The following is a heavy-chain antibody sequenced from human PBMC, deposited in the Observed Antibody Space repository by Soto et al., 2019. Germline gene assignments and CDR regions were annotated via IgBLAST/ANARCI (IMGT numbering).Heavy chain of an antibody. V-gene: IGHV1-2*02. CDR1: GYTFTDYY. Sequence: ASVKFSCKASGYTFTDYYIHCLRQAPGQGLQWMGWINPNSGVTNDAQTFQGRVSMTRDTSISTLYINLSNLRSDDTAVYYCATTTGHFAPPAYLDSCGQGTLVTVSS. D-gene: IGHD1-1*01. CDR3: ATTTGHFAPPAYLDS. J-gene: IGHJ4*02. CDR2: INPNSGVT.